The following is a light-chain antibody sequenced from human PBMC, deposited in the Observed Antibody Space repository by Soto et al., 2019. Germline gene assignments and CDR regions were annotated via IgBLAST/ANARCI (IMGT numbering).Light chain of an antibody. Sequence: EIVLTQSPATLSLSPGERATLSCRASQSLSSYLAWYQQKPGQAPRLLIYDASNRATGIPARFSGRGSGTDFTLTISSLEPEDFAVYYCQQRSNWLTFGGGTKVDIK. CDR2: DAS. V-gene: IGKV3-11*01. J-gene: IGKJ4*01. CDR1: QSLSSY. CDR3: QQRSNWLT.